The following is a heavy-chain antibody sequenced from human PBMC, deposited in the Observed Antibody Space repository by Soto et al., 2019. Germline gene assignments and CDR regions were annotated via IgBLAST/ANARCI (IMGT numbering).Heavy chain of an antibody. CDR1: GFTFSSYG. D-gene: IGHD2-2*01. J-gene: IGHJ5*02. CDR3: ESSSRLAP. CDR2: ISYDGSNK. Sequence: QVQLVESGGGVVQPGRSLGLSCAASGFTFSSYGMHWVRQAPGKGLEWVAVISYDGSNKYYADSVKGRITISKNNSKNTLYLQMNSLRAQDTAVYYCESSSRLAPWGQGTLVHVSS. V-gene: IGHV3-30*03.